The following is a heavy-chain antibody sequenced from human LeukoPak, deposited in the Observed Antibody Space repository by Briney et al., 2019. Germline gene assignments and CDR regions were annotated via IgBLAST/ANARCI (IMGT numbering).Heavy chain of an antibody. CDR1: GFTFSSYS. CDR3: ARGNDYYDTSGYYY. J-gene: IGHJ4*02. V-gene: IGHV3-21*01. Sequence: GGSLRLSCAASGFTFSSYSMNWVRQAPGKGLEWVSFISSSSSYIYYVDSVKGRFIISRDIAKNSLYLQMNSLRAEDTAVYYCARGNDYYDTSGYYYWGQGTLVTVSS. CDR2: ISSSSSYI. D-gene: IGHD3-22*01.